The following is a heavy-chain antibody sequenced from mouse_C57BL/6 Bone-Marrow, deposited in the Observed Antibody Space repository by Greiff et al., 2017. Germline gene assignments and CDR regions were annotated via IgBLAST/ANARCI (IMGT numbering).Heavy chain of an antibody. D-gene: IGHD1-1*01. CDR1: GYTFTSYW. V-gene: IGHV1-55*01. CDR3: ARKGGTVVASDYFDY. CDR2: IYPGSGST. Sequence: QVQLQQSGAELVKPGASVKMSCKASGYTFTSYWITWVKQRPGQGLEWIGDIYPGSGSTNYNEKFKSKATLTVDTSSSTAYMQLSSLTSEDSAVYYCARKGGTVVASDYFDYWGQGTTLTVSS. J-gene: IGHJ2*01.